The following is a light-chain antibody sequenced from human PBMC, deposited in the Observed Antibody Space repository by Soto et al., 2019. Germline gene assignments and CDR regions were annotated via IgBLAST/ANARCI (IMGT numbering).Light chain of an antibody. CDR2: DAS. V-gene: IGKV1-6*01. CDR3: LQDYNCPRT. CDR1: QGIRND. J-gene: IGKJ1*01. Sequence: AIQMTQSPSSLSASVGDRVTITCRASQGIRNDLGWYQQKPGKAPKLLIYDASSFHSGVPSRFSGSGSGTDFTLTISSLAPEDFATYYCLQDYNCPRTFGQGTKVEIK.